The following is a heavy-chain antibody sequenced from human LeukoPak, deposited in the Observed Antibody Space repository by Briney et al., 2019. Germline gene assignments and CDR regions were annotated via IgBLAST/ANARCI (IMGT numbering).Heavy chain of an antibody. V-gene: IGHV3-66*02. CDR3: ARRYSSSWSLDY. Sequence: GGSLRLSCAASGFTVSSNYMSWVRQAPGKGLEWVSVIYSGGSTYYADSVKGRFTVSRDNSKNTLYLQMSSLRAEDTAVYYCARRYSSSWSLDYWGQGTLVTVSS. D-gene: IGHD6-13*01. CDR1: GFTVSSNY. J-gene: IGHJ4*02. CDR2: IYSGGST.